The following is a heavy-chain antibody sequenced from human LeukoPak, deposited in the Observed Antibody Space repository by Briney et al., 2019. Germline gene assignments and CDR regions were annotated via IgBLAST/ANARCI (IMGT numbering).Heavy chain of an antibody. CDR2: IYGDDDKT. CDR3: AKTQGYYDA. CDR1: GLTFSNYA. V-gene: IGHV3-23*01. J-gene: IGHJ5*02. D-gene: IGHD2-15*01. Sequence: GGSLRLLRVDSGLTFSNYAMTWVRQAKGKGLEMVSGIYGDDDKTVYGDAVKGRFTISRDNSKNTLFLQMNSLRADDTAVYYCAKTQGYYDAWGQGALVTVSS.